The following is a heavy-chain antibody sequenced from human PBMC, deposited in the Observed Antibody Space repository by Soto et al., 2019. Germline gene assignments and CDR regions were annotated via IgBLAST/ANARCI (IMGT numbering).Heavy chain of an antibody. J-gene: IGHJ5*02. D-gene: IGHD2-2*01. CDR3: ASRRSVVVPAAIWDWFDP. CDR2: INHSGST. CDR1: GGSFIGYY. Sequence: SETLSLTCAVYGGSFIGYYWSWSRQPPGKGLEWIGEINHSGSTNYNPSLKSRVTISVDTSKNQFSLKLSSVTAADTAVYYCASRRSVVVPAAIWDWFDPWGQGTLVTVSS. V-gene: IGHV4-34*01.